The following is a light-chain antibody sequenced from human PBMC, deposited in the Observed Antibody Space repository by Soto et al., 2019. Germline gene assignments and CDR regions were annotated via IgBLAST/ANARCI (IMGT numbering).Light chain of an antibody. CDR3: HQRQYWPPIT. Sequence: EIVFTQSPGTLSLSPGERATLSCRASQTVSTTYFAWYQQKPGQAPRLLIYGASSRATGIPDRFSGSGSGTDFTLTISSLEPEDFAVYYCHQRQYWPPITFGQGTRLEIK. V-gene: IGKV3D-20*02. CDR2: GAS. J-gene: IGKJ5*01. CDR1: QTVSTTY.